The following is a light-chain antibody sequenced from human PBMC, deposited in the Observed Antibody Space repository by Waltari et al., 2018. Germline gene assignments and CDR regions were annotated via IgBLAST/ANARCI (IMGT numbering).Light chain of an antibody. Sequence: NFMLTQPHSVSESPGKTVTISCTRSGGNIAHNYVQCYQQRPGSSPTTVIYEDNQRPSGVPERFSGSIDSSSSSASLTISGLKTEDQADYYCQSYDSDIVVFGGGTKLTVL. J-gene: IGLJ2*01. CDR2: EDN. CDR3: QSYDSDIVV. V-gene: IGLV6-57*01. CDR1: GGNIAHNY.